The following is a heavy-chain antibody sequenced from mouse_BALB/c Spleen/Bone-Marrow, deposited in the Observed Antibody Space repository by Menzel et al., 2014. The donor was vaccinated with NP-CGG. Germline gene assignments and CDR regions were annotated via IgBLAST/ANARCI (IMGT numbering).Heavy chain of an antibody. Sequence: LQPQQSGAELVKPGASVKLSCTASGFNIKDTFIHWVKERPEQGVEWIGRIDPANGNTKYDPKFQGKATITADTSSNTAYLQLSGLTSEDTAVYYCAWRFDHEDYWGQDTTRTVSS. J-gene: IGHJ2*01. CDR2: IDPANGNT. CDR1: GFNIKDTF. V-gene: IGHV14-3*02. CDR3: AWRFDHEDY.